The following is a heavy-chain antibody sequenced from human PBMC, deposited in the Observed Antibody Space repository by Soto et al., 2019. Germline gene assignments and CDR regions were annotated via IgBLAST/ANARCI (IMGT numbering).Heavy chain of an antibody. CDR1: GYTFTSYY. CDR3: ARPPYPGCINAVCYPLDY. J-gene: IGHJ4*02. Sequence: QVQLVQSGAEVKKPGASVKISCKASGYTFTSYYMHWVRQAPGQGLEWMGRINPSGGSTNYAQKLQGRVAMPRDTSTSTVYMELNSLRSEDTAVYYCARPPYPGCINAVCYPLDYWGQGTLVTVSS. V-gene: IGHV1-46*01. D-gene: IGHD2-8*01. CDR2: INPSGGST.